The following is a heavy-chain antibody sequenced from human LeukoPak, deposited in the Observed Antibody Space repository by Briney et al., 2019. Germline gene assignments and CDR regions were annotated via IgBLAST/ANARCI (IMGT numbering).Heavy chain of an antibody. J-gene: IGHJ3*02. V-gene: IGHV3-15*01. CDR1: GFTFSNAW. CDR3: TTDSPGVYDILTGPHAFDI. Sequence: GGSLRLSCAASGFTFSNAWMSWVRQAPGKGLEWVGRIKSKSDGRTTDYAAPVKGRFTISRDDSKNTLYLQMDSLKTEDTAVYYCTTDSPGVYDILTGPHAFDIWGQGTMVTVSS. CDR2: IKSKSDGRTT. D-gene: IGHD3-9*01.